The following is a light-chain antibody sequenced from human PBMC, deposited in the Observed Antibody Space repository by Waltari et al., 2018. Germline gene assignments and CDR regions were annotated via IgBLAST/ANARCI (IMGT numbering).Light chain of an antibody. CDR2: DVS. CDR3: SSYTSSSTPLYV. Sequence: QSALTQPAPVSGSSGQSITISCTGTSSDVGGYNYVAWYQQHPGKAPKLMIYDVSKRPSGVSNRFSGSKSGNTASLTISGPQAEDEADYYCSSYTSSSTPLYVFGTGTKVTVL. J-gene: IGLJ1*01. CDR1: SSDVGGYNY. V-gene: IGLV2-14*01.